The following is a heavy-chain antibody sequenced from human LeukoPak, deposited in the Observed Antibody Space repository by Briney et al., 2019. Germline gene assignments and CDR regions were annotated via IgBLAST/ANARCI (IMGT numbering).Heavy chain of an antibody. Sequence: PGGSLRLSCAASGFTFRNYDMHWVRQPPGKGLEWVAFIRYDGSTNYYAESVKGRFTISGDNSKNTMYLQIDSPRVEDTAVYYCAKAIARGADYWGQGTLVTVSS. J-gene: IGHJ4*02. CDR1: GFTFRNYD. CDR2: IRYDGSTN. D-gene: IGHD3-10*01. V-gene: IGHV3-30*02. CDR3: AKAIARGADY.